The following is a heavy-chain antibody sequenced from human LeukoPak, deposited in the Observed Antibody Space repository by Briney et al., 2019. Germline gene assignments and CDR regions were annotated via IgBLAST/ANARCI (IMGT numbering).Heavy chain of an antibody. CDR2: INFSGTT. CDR3: ARESAIWFGESKTGHFGY. V-gene: IGHV4-39*07. CDR1: GASISSSSFF. Sequence: SETLSLTCTVSGASISSSSFFWAWIRQPPGKGLEWIGNINFSGTTYYNPSLKSRVTISVDPSKNQFSLKLSSVTAADTAVYYCARESAIWFGESKTGHFGYWGQGTLATVSS. J-gene: IGHJ4*02. D-gene: IGHD3-10*01.